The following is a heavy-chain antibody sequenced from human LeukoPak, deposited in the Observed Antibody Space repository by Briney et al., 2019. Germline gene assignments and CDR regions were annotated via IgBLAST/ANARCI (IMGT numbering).Heavy chain of an antibody. CDR1: GGSISSSSYY. CDR2: LYYSGST. Sequence: SETLSLTCTVSGGSISSSSYYWGWIRQPPGKGLEWIGTLYYSGSTYYNPSLKSRVSISVDTSKNQFSLKLSSVTAADTAVYYCARRKYFDYWGQGTLVTVSS. J-gene: IGHJ4*02. CDR3: ARRKYFDY. V-gene: IGHV4-39*01.